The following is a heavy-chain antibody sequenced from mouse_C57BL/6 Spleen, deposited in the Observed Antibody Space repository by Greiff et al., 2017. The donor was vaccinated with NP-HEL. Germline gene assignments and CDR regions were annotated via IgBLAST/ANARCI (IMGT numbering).Heavy chain of an antibody. CDR1: GYAFSSSW. V-gene: IGHV1-82*01. Sequence: QVQLQQSGPELVKPGASVKISCKASGYAFSSSWMNWVKQRPGKGLEWIGRIYPGDGDTNYNGKFKGKATLTADKSSSTAYMQLSSLTSEDSAVYFCARGELSYAMDYWGQGTSVTVSS. J-gene: IGHJ4*01. CDR3: ARGELSYAMDY. CDR2: IYPGDGDT.